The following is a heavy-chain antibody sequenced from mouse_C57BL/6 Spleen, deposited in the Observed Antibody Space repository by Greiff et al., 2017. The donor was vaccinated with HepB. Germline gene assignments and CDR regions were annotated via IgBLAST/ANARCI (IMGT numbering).Heavy chain of an antibody. J-gene: IGHJ2*01. V-gene: IGHV1-82*01. CDR3: ASITTVVRGYFDY. CDR2: IYPGDGDT. Sequence: QVQLQQSGPELVKPGASVKISCKASGYAFSSSWMNWVKQRPGKGLEWIGRIYPGDGDTNYNGKFKGKATLTADKSSSTAYMQLSSLTSEDSAVYFCASITTVVRGYFDYWGQGTTLTVSS. CDR1: GYAFSSSW. D-gene: IGHD1-1*01.